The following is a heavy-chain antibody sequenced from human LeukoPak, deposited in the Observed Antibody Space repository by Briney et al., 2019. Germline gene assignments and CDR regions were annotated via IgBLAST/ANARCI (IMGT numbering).Heavy chain of an antibody. CDR3: AREAIVVVAADNWFDP. CDR1: GYTFTSYA. J-gene: IGHJ5*02. Sequence: ASVKVSCKASGYTFTSYAMNWVRQAPGQGLEWMGWINTNTGNPTYAQGFTGRFVFSLDTSVSTAYLQISSLKAEDTAEYYCAREAIVVVAADNWFDPWGQGTLVTVSS. D-gene: IGHD2-15*01. V-gene: IGHV7-4-1*02. CDR2: INTNTGNP.